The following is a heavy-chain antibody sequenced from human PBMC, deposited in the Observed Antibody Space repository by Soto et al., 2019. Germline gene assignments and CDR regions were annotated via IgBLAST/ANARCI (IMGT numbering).Heavy chain of an antibody. D-gene: IGHD4-4*01. J-gene: IGHJ4*02. CDR3: AKDARRYDYSNYGPDY. Sequence: QVQLVESGGGVVQPGRSLRLSCAASGFTFSSYGMHWVRQAPGKGLEWVAVISYDGSNKYYADSVKGRFTISRDNSKNTLYLQMNNLRAEDKAVYDGAKDARRYDYSNYGPDYRGQGTLVTVSS. CDR1: GFTFSSYG. V-gene: IGHV3-30*18. CDR2: ISYDGSNK.